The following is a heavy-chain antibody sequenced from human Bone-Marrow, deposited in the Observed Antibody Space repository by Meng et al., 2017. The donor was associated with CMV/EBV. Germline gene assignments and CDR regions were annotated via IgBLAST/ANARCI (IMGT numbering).Heavy chain of an antibody. Sequence: ASVKVSCKASGYTFTGYYMHWVRQAPGQGLEWMGWINPNSGGTNYAQKFQGRVTMTRDTSISTAYMELRSLRSDDTAVYYCATLRYFDWPQQNYGMDVWGQGTTVTVSS. CDR2: INPNSGGT. D-gene: IGHD3-9*01. CDR3: ATLRYFDWPQQNYGMDV. CDR1: GYTFTGYY. J-gene: IGHJ6*02. V-gene: IGHV1-2*02.